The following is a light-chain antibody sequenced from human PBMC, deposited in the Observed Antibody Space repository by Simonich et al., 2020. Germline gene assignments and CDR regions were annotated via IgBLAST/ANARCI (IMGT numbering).Light chain of an antibody. CDR3: QQYYSTPQD. CDR2: WAS. Sequence: DIVMTQSPDSLAVSLGERATINCKSSQSVLYSSNNKNYLAWYQQKPGQPPKLRIYWASTRESGVPDRFSGSGSGTDFTLTSSSLQAEDVAVYYCQQYYSTPQDFGQGTKLEIK. V-gene: IGKV4-1*01. J-gene: IGKJ2*01. CDR1: QSVLYSSNNKNY.